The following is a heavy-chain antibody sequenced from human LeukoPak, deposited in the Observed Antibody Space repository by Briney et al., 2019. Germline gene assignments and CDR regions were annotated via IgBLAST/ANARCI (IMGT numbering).Heavy chain of an antibody. CDR1: GGSISSYY. Sequence: PSETLSHTCTVSGGSISSYYWSWIRQPPGKGLEWIGYIYYSGSTNYNPSLKSRVTISVDTSKSQFSLKLSSVTAADTAVYYCARDLGSFAYWGPGSLDTVSS. D-gene: IGHD3-16*01. CDR2: IYYSGST. CDR3: ARDLGSFAY. J-gene: IGHJ4*02. V-gene: IGHV4-59*01.